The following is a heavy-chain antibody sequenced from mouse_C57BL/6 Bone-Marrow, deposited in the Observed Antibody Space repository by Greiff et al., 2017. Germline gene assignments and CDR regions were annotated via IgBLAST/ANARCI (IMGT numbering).Heavy chain of an antibody. CDR2: ISSGGSYT. V-gene: IGHV5-6*01. Sequence: EVMLVESGGDLVKPGGSLKLSCAASGFTFSSYGMSWVRQTPDKRLGWVATISSGGSYTYYPDSVKGRFTISRDNAKNTLYLQMSSLKSEDTAMYYCARPSLYYDYRWFAYWGQGTLVTVSA. D-gene: IGHD2-4*01. J-gene: IGHJ3*01. CDR1: GFTFSSYG. CDR3: ARPSLYYDYRWFAY.